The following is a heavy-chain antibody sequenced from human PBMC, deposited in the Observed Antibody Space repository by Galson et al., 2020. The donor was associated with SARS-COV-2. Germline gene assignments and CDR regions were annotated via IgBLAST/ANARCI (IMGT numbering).Heavy chain of an antibody. V-gene: IGHV4-61*02. D-gene: IGHD4-17*01. J-gene: IGHJ6*02. CDR1: GGSISSGPYY. CDR2: IYKSGNT. Sequence: SETLSLTCSVSGGSISSGPYYWSWVRQPAGKGLEWIGRIYKSGNTDYNPSLKSQVTISIDTSKNQFSLKLSSVTAADTAVYYCARSTTVTTLYYYYYGMDVWGQGTTVTVSS. CDR3: ARSTTVTTLYYYYYGMDV.